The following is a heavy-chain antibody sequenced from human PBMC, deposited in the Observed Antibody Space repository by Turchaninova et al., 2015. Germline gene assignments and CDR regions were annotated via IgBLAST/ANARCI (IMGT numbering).Heavy chain of an antibody. CDR3: ARDLSLPGAAGVIKNDAFTV. CDR2: IWYDGINK. D-gene: IGHD2-2*01. V-gene: IGHV3-33*01. Sequence: ESWGGVVQPGTSLRLSCAASGITFSRAGKDWVRQAPGKGLEWVAVIWYDGINKYYADSVKGRFTISRDSSKDTLYLQMNSLRVEDTAVYYCARDLSLPGAAGVIKNDAFTVWGQGTLVTVSS. CDR1: GITFSRAG. J-gene: IGHJ3*01.